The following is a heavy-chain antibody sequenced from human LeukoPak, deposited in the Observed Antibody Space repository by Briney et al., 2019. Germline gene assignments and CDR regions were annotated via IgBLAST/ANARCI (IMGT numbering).Heavy chain of an antibody. CDR3: ARESVGYSRRLNY. D-gene: IGHD6-13*01. J-gene: IGHJ4*02. V-gene: IGHV1-2*02. Sequence: ASVKVSCKASGYTFTGYYMHWVRQAPGQGLEWMGWINPNSGDTNYAQTSQGRVTMTGDTSISTAYMELSRLRSDDTAVYYCARESVGYSRRLNYWGQGTLVTVSS. CDR1: GYTFTGYY. CDR2: INPNSGDT.